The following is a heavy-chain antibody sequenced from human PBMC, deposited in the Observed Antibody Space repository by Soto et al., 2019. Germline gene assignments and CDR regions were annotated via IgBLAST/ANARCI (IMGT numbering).Heavy chain of an antibody. CDR2: ISSSSSTI. Sequence: SGFTFSTYSMNWVRQAPGKGLEWVSYISSSSSTIFYTDSVKGRFTISRDDSKNSAYLQMNSLKTVDTAVYYCTRDSSGPLDAFDIWGQGTMVTVSS. V-gene: IGHV3-48*01. CDR3: TRDSSGPLDAFDI. CDR1: GFTFSTYS. D-gene: IGHD3-22*01. J-gene: IGHJ3*02.